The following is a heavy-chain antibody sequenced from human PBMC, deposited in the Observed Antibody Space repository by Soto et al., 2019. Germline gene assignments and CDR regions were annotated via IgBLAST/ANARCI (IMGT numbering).Heavy chain of an antibody. J-gene: IGHJ4*02. CDR3: ARYYDSSGFDY. Sequence: SETLSLTCTVSCGSVSSGSYYWSWIRQPPGKGLEWIGYIYYSGSTNYNPSLKSRVTISVDTSKNQFSLKLSSVTAADTAVYYCARYYDSSGFDYWGQGTLVTVSS. D-gene: IGHD3-22*01. CDR2: IYYSGST. CDR1: CGSVSSGSYY. V-gene: IGHV4-61*01.